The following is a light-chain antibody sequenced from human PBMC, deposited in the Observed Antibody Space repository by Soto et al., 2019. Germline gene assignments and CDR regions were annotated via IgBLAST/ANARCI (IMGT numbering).Light chain of an antibody. CDR2: DAS. J-gene: IGKJ1*01. Sequence: EFVVTQAASTLSLSPGERATLSCRASQSVSSYLAWYQQKPGQAPRLLIYDASNRATGIPARFSGSGSGTDFTLTISSLEPEDFAVYYCQQRSNWPPWTFGQGTKV. V-gene: IGKV3-11*01. CDR3: QQRSNWPPWT. CDR1: QSVSSY.